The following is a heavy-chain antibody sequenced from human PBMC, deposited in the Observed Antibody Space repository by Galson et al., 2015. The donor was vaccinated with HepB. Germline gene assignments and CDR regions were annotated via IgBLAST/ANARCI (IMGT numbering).Heavy chain of an antibody. CDR3: ARDKVRPTRYYGMDV. V-gene: IGHV3-21*01. D-gene: IGHD2-15*01. J-gene: IGHJ6*02. Sequence: SLRLSCAASGFTFSSYSMNWVRQAPGKGLEWVSSISSSSSYIYYADSVKGRFTISRDNAKNSLYLQMNSLRAEDTAVYYCARDKVRPTRYYGMDVWGQGTTVTVSS. CDR1: GFTFSSYS. CDR2: ISSSSSYI.